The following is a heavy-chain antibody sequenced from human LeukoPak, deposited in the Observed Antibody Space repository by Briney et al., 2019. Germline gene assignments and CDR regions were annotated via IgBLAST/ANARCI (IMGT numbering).Heavy chain of an antibody. J-gene: IGHJ4*02. V-gene: IGHV4-4*02. CDR3: VSTVVVPAAYLDY. CDR1: GGSISSSNG. D-gene: IGHD2-2*01. CDR2: IYHSGST. Sequence: SETLSLTCAVSGGSISSSNGWSWVRQPPGKGLEWIGEIYHSGSTNYNPSLKSRVTISVDKSKNQFSLKLSSVTAADTAVYYCVSTVVVPAAYLDYWGQGTLVTVSS.